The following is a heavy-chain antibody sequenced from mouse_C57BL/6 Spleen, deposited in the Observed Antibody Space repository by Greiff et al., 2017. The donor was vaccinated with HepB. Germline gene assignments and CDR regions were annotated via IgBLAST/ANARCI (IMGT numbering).Heavy chain of an antibody. D-gene: IGHD3-2*02. CDR1: GFNIKDYY. V-gene: IGHV14-2*01. CDR3: ASGRQLRPHYYAMDY. J-gene: IGHJ4*01. Sequence: EVQLQQSGAELVKPGASVKLSCTASGFNIKDYYMHWVKQRTEQGLEWIGRIDPEDGETKYAPKFQGKATITADTSSNTAYLQLSSLTSEDTAVYYCASGRQLRPHYYAMDYWGQGTSVTVSS. CDR2: IDPEDGET.